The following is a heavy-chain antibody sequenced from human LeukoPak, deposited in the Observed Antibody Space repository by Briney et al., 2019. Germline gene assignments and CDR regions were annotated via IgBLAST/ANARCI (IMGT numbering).Heavy chain of an antibody. CDR2: IIPIFGTA. D-gene: IGHD3-10*01. Sequence: GSSVKVSCKASGGTFSSYAISWVRQAPGQGLEWMGGIIPIFGTANYAQKFQGRVTITADKSTSTAYMELSSLRSEDTAVYYCALRAKSEFFYYYYYMDVWGKGTTVTVSS. CDR1: GGTFSSYA. V-gene: IGHV1-69*06. J-gene: IGHJ6*03. CDR3: ALRAKSEFFYYYYYMDV.